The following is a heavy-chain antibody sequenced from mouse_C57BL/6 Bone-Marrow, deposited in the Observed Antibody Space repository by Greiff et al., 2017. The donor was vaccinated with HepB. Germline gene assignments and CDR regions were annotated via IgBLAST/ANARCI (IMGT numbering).Heavy chain of an antibody. V-gene: IGHV1-5*01. CDR2: IYPGNSDT. D-gene: IGHD1-1*01. Sequence: VQLQQSGTVLARPGASVKMSCKTSGYTFTSYWMHWVKQRPGQGLEWIGAIYPGNSDTSYNQKFKGKAKLTAVTSASTAYMELSSLTNEDSAVYYCTGFDGSSYVGYWYFDVWGTGITVTVSS. CDR3: TGFDGSSYVGYWYFDV. CDR1: GYTFTSYW. J-gene: IGHJ1*03.